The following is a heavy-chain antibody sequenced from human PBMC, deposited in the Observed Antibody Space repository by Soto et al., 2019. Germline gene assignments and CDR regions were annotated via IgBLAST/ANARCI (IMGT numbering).Heavy chain of an antibody. CDR1: GFTFSSYA. CDR2: ISYDGSNK. CDR3: ARAGERGWLFLDY. Sequence: QVQLVESGGGVVQPGRSLRLSCAASGFTFSSYAMHWVRQAPGKGLEWVAVISYDGSNKYYADSVKGRFTISRDNSKNTLYLQMNSLRAEDTAVYYCARAGERGWLFLDYWGQGTLVIVSS. J-gene: IGHJ4*02. D-gene: IGHD6-19*01. V-gene: IGHV3-30-3*01.